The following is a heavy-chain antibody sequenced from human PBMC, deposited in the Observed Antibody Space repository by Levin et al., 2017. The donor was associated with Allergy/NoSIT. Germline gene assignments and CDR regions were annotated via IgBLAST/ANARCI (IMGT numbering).Heavy chain of an antibody. CDR3: AMGVRVGPTPY. V-gene: IGHV1-2*02. CDR2: INPHSGGT. D-gene: IGHD1-26*01. J-gene: IGHJ4*02. CDR1: GSTFTDSY. Sequence: ASVKVSCKASGSTFTDSYIHWVRQAPGQGLEWMGWINPHSGGTNYAPKFQGRVTLTRDTSINKVYMDLNRLTSDDTAVYYCAMGVRVGPTPYWGQGSLVTVSS.